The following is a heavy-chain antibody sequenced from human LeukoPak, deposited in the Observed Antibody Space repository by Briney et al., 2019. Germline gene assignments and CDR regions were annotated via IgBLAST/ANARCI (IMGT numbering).Heavy chain of an antibody. CDR3: ARDPGEDWLPRAPFRGSGSYPLGMDV. J-gene: IGHJ6*02. CDR1: GDSVSSNSAA. Sequence: SQTLSLTCAISGDSVSSNSAAWNWIRQSPSRGLEWLGRTYYRSKWYNDYAVSVKSRITINPDTSKNQFSLQLNSVTPEDTAVYYCARDPGEDWLPRAPFRGSGSYPLGMDVWGQGTTVTVSS. CDR2: TYYRSKWYN. D-gene: IGHD3-10*01. V-gene: IGHV6-1*01.